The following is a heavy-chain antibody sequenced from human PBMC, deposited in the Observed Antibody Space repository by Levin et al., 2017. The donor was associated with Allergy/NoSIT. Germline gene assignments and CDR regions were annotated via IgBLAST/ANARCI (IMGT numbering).Heavy chain of an antibody. D-gene: IGHD5-12*01. V-gene: IGHV1-46*01. CDR1: GYTFTSYY. CDR3: ARDNGLREWLRHYFDY. J-gene: IGHJ4*02. Sequence: GESLKISCKASGYTFTSYYMHWVRQAPGQGLEWMGIINPSGGSTSYAQKFQGRVTMTRDTSTSTVYMELSSLRSEDTAVYYCARDNGLREWLRHYFDYWGQGTLVTVSS. CDR2: INPSGGST.